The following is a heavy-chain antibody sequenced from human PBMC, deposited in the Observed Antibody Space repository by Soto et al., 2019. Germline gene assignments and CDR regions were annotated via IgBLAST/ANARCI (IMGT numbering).Heavy chain of an antibody. Sequence: GGSLRLSCAASGFTFSSYAMSWVRQAPGKGLEWVSAISGSGGSTYYADSVKGRFTISRDNSKNTLYLQMNSLRAEDTAVYYCAKDHVAYSSSWYVDYWGQGXLVTVHS. CDR2: ISGSGGST. V-gene: IGHV3-23*01. D-gene: IGHD6-13*01. CDR3: AKDHVAYSSSWYVDY. J-gene: IGHJ4*02. CDR1: GFTFSSYA.